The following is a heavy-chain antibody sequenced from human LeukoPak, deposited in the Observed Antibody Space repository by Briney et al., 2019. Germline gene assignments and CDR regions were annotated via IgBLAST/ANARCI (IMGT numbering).Heavy chain of an antibody. Sequence: GSSVKVSCKASGGAFSSYAISWVRQAPGQGLEWMGRIIPILGIANYAQKFQGRVTITADKSTSTAYMELSSLRSEDTAVYYCARDGKDGYNSLYYYYGMDVWGQGTTVTVSS. CDR3: ARDGKDGYNSLYYYYGMDV. CDR2: IIPILGIA. D-gene: IGHD5-24*01. CDR1: GGAFSSYA. V-gene: IGHV1-69*04. J-gene: IGHJ6*02.